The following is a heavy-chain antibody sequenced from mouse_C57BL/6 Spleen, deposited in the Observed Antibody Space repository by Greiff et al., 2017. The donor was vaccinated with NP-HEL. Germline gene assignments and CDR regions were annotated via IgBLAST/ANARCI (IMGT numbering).Heavy chain of an antibody. CDR3: ARSIPGHYYAMDY. Sequence: QVQLQQPGAELVKPGASVKMSCKASGYTFTSYWITWVKQRPGQGLEWIGDIYPGSGSTNYIEKFKSKATLTVDTSSSTAYMQLSSLTSEDSAVYYGARSIPGHYYAMDYWGQGTSVTVSS. CDR2: IYPGSGST. V-gene: IGHV1-55*01. CDR1: GYTFTSYW. J-gene: IGHJ4*01.